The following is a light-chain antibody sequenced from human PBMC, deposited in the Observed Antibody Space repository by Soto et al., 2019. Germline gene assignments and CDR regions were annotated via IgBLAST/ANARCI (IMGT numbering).Light chain of an antibody. CDR1: QSVSSY. CDR2: DAS. V-gene: IGKV3-11*01. Sequence: EIVLTQAPATLSLSPGERHTLSCRASQSVSSYLAWYQQKPGQAPRLLIYDASNRATGIPARFSGSGSGTDFTLTISSLEPEDFAVYYCQQRSNWPRTFGQGTRLEI. J-gene: IGKJ5*01. CDR3: QQRSNWPRT.